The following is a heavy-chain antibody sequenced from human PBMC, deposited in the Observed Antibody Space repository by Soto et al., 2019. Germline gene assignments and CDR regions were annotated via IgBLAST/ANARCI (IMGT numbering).Heavy chain of an antibody. CDR3: ARNIDGVDY. V-gene: IGHV3-74*01. J-gene: IGHJ4*02. Sequence: EVQLVESGGGLVPPGGSLRLSCAASGFTFSTYWMHWLRQVPGKGLMWVSRISTDGSITAYADSVKGRFTVSRDNAKNTLYLQMNSLRADDTAVYYCARNIDGVDYWGQGTLVTVSS. CDR2: ISTDGSIT. CDR1: GFTFSTYW.